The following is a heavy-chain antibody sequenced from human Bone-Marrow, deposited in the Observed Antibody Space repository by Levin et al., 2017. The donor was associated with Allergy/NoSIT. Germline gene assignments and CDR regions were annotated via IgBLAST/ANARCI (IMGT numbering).Heavy chain of an antibody. CDR2: IHSDGSNV. V-gene: IGHV3-74*01. J-gene: IGHJ6*03. CDR3: ARGRYCTDTSSATTCPNYYYYLDV. D-gene: IGHD2-8*02. Sequence: ASVKVSCAASGFIFSNYWMHWVRQVPGKGLEWVSRIHSDGSNVGYADSVKGRFTISRDNAKNTLYLQMNSLRADDTAVYYCARGRYCTDTSSATTCPNYYYYLDVWGEGTTVTVSS. CDR1: GFIFSNYW.